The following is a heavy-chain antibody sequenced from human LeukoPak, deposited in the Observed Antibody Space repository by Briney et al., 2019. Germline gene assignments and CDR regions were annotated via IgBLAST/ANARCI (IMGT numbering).Heavy chain of an antibody. Sequence: ASVKVSCKASGGTFSSYAISWVRQAPGQGLEWMGGIIPIFGTANYAQKFQGRVTITADESTSTAYMELSSLRSEDTAVYYCARGTGSAPLLKYYMDVWGKGTTVTVSS. D-gene: IGHD1-26*01. J-gene: IGHJ6*03. CDR2: IIPIFGTA. V-gene: IGHV1-69*13. CDR1: GGTFSSYA. CDR3: ARGTGSAPLLKYYMDV.